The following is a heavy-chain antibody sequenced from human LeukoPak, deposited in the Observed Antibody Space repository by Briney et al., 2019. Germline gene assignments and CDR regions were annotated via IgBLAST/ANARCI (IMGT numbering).Heavy chain of an antibody. CDR1: GFTFSSYE. CDR3: AVGVVITHFDY. J-gene: IGHJ4*02. CDR2: ISSSGSTI. V-gene: IGHV3-48*03. D-gene: IGHD3-3*01. Sequence: GGSLRLSCAASGFTFSSYEMNWVRQAPGKGLEWVSYISSSGSTIYYADSVKGRFTISKANAKNSLYLQMNSLRAEDTAVYYCAVGVVITHFDYWGQGTLVTVSS.